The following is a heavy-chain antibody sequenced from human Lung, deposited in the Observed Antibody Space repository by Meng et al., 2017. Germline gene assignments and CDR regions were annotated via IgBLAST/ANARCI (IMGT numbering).Heavy chain of an antibody. CDR2: IYHSGST. CDR1: GGSISSDNW. CDR3: TKNDFYCLGY. J-gene: IGHJ4*02. D-gene: IGHD2-21*01. Sequence: QVQLQESGPGLVKPSGTLSLTGAGSGGSISSDNWWSWVRQPPGKGLEWIGEIYHSGSTNYNPSLKSRITISVDKPKNQFSLTLSSVTAADTAVYYCTKNDFYCLGYWGQGTLVTVSS. V-gene: IGHV4-4*02.